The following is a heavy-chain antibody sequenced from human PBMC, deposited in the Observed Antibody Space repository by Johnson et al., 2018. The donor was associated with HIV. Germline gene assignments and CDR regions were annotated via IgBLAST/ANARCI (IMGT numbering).Heavy chain of an antibody. J-gene: IGHJ3*02. CDR2: IGVTSDT. Sequence: VQLVESGGGLVQPGGSLRLSCAASGFTFSIYDMHWVRQTPGKGLEWVSAIGVTSDTYYPGSVKGRFTISSDNAKKSLYLQMNSLRAGDTAVYYCARGKGWLDAFDMWGQGTMVTVSS. CDR3: ARGKGWLDAFDM. D-gene: IGHD3-22*01. CDR1: GFTFSIYD. V-gene: IGHV3-13*01.